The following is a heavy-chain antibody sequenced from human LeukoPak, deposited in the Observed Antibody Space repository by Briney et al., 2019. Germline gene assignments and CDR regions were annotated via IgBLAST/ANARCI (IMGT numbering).Heavy chain of an antibody. J-gene: IGHJ4*02. CDR1: GFTFSSYG. CDR3: ASTSSWTDY. D-gene: IGHD6-13*01. Sequence: GGSLKLSCAASGFTFSSYGMHWVRQAPGKGLEWVAVIWYDGSNKYYADSVKGRFTISRDNSKNTLYLQMNSLRAEDTAVYYCASTSSWTDYWGQGILVTVSS. V-gene: IGHV3-33*01. CDR2: IWYDGSNK.